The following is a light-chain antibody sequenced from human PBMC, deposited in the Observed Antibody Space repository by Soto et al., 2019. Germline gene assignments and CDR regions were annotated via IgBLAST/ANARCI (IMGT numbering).Light chain of an antibody. V-gene: IGKV1-12*01. J-gene: IGKJ4*01. CDR3: RQADTFPLP. Sequence: DIQMAQSPSSVSASVGDRVTITCRASQDINSWLAWYQQKPGKAPKLLIYAASSFQGGVPSRFSGSGSGTDFTLTISSLQPEDFAAYFCRQADTFPLPFGGGTKVDIK. CDR1: QDINSW. CDR2: AAS.